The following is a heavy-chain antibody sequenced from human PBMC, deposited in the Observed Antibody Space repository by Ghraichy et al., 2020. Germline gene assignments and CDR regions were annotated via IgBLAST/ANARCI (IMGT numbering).Heavy chain of an antibody. V-gene: IGHV1-18*04. CDR2: SSGSNGNT. Sequence: ASVKVSCKTSGDTFSNYGISWVRQAPGQGLEWMGWSSGSNGNTFFPKKFQGRLTLTTDTSTTIAYMELSSLSSTDTALYYFARDPFTYSSGWYHGESNWFDPWGQGTLVTVSS. D-gene: IGHD6-19*01. CDR1: GDTFSNYG. CDR3: ARDPFTYSSGWYHGESNWFDP. J-gene: IGHJ5*02.